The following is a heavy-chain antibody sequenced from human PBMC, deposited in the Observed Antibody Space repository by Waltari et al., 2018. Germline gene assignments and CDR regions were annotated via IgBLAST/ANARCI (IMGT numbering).Heavy chain of an antibody. CDR3: TSLKVKSADYHFAS. CDR1: GASFRDSW. V-gene: IGHV4-34*10. J-gene: IGHJ4*02. Sequence: QVHLQESGPGLVKPSETLSLTCAVSGASFRDSWWTWIRQPPGQGLEWIGEIHGNSGNTDYNPSLKTRVTISKDASKNQLSLRLHPVTVADTAIYYCTSLKVKSADYHFASWGQGVLVTVSS. D-gene: IGHD3-16*01. CDR2: IHGNSGNT.